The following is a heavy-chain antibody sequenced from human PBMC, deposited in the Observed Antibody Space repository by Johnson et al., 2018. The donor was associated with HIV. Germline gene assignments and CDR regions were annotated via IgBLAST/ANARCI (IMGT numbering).Heavy chain of an antibody. D-gene: IGHD6-19*01. Sequence: QVQLVESGGGVVQPGRSLRLSCAASGFTFSSYAMHWVRQAPGKGLEWVAVISYDGRNKYYADSVKGRFSISRDNSKKKVFLQMNSLRHEDTAVYYCVRDVGSSGWYDSLVTDMWGQGTMVTVST. V-gene: IGHV3-30*04. CDR1: GFTFSSYA. CDR2: ISYDGRNK. J-gene: IGHJ3*02. CDR3: VRDVGSSGWYDSLVTDM.